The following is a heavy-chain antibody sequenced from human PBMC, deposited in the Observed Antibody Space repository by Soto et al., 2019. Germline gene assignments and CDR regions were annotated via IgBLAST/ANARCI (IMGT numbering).Heavy chain of an antibody. V-gene: IGHV3-15*01. CDR2: IKSKAAGGTK. J-gene: IGHJ4*02. CDR1: GFIFTSAF. Sequence: EVQLVESGGGLVKPGGSRRLSCAASGFIFTSAFMSWVRQTPGKGLEWVARIKSKAAGGTKDYAAPVKDRFTISRDDFQNTVSLQMDSLKAEDTGLYYCTTGDYWGQGILVTVSS. CDR3: TTGDY.